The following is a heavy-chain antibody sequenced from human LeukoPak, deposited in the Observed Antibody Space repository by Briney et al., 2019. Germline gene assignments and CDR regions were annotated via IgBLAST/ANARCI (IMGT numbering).Heavy chain of an antibody. D-gene: IGHD3-10*01. J-gene: IGHJ3*02. V-gene: IGHV1-46*01. CDR2: INPSGGST. Sequence: GASVKVSYKASGYTFTSYYMHWVRQAPGQGLEWMGIINPSGGSTSYAQKFQGRVTITADKSTSTAYMELSSLRSEDTAVYYCARTWLGHDAFDIWGQGTMVTVSS. CDR1: GYTFTSYY. CDR3: ARTWLGHDAFDI.